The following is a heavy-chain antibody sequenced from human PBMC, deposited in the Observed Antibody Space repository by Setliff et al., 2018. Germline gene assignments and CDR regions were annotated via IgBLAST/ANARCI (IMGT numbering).Heavy chain of an antibody. V-gene: IGHV3-53*01. D-gene: IGHD4-17*01. CDR3: AKDRVNDGVWDFDS. CDR1: GFTFRDYS. CDR2: IDQISRT. Sequence: PGGSLRLSCATSGFTFRDYSLTWVRQAPGKGLEWVAGIDQISRTYYPDSMKGRFTISRDNSRNTISLQINDLRAEDTATYYCAKDRVNDGVWDFDSWGQGLLVTV. J-gene: IGHJ4*02.